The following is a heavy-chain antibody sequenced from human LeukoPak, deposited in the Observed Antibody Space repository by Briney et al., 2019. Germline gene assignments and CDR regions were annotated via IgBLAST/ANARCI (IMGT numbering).Heavy chain of an antibody. Sequence: GGSLRLSCAVSGLTFSSSWMDWVRQAPGKGLEWVASINPDGNKKYSADSVKGRLAISRDNAENSLYLQMNSLRVEDTAFYYCARDLAYSRLDYWGQGMLVTVSS. D-gene: IGHD5-18*01. CDR1: GLTFSSSW. J-gene: IGHJ4*02. V-gene: IGHV3-7*01. CDR2: INPDGNKK. CDR3: ARDLAYSRLDY.